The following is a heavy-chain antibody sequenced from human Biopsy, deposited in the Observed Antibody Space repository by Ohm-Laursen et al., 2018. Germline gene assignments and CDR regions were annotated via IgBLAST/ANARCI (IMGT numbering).Heavy chain of an antibody. CDR2: INHTGST. V-gene: IGHV4-34*01. CDR3: ARARAYSDFWGGPKDY. D-gene: IGHD3-3*01. CDR1: SGSISGNY. J-gene: IGHJ4*02. Sequence: GTLSLTCPVSSGSISGNYWGWIRQPPGKGLEWMGEINHTGSTKYNPSLMSRVTISIDTSNSQFSLKLTSVTAADTAVYFCARARAYSDFWGGPKDYWGQGILATVSS.